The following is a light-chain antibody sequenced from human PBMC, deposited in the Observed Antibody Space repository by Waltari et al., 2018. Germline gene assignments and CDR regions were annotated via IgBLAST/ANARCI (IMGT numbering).Light chain of an antibody. J-gene: IGKJ2*01. CDR2: GAS. V-gene: IGKV3-15*01. CDR3: QQYWNWPPMHT. CDR1: QSINSN. Sequence: EIVMTQSPATLSVSPGESATLSCRASQSINSNLAWYQQKRGQPPRLLIYGASIRATGIPARFIGSGSGTQFTLTISSLQSEDFAVYYCQQYWNWPPMHTFGQWTKLEIK.